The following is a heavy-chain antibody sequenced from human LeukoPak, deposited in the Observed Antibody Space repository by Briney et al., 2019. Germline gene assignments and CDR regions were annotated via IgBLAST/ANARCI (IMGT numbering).Heavy chain of an antibody. CDR2: INSNSSYI. Sequence: GGSLRLSCAASGFTFSSYSMHWVRQAPGKGLEWVSSINSNSSYINYADSVKGRSTISRDNAKNSLYLQMNSLRAEDTAVYYCARASTYYYGSGEDFDYWGQGTLVTVSS. CDR3: ARASTYYYGSGEDFDY. V-gene: IGHV3-21*01. D-gene: IGHD3-10*01. CDR1: GFTFSSYS. J-gene: IGHJ4*02.